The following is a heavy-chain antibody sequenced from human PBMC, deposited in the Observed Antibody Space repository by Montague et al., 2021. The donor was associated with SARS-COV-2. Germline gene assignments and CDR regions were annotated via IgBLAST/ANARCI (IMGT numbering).Heavy chain of an antibody. CDR2: IYYSGST. CDR3: ARGDVEMATIKSGGPFYHFDY. D-gene: IGHD5-24*01. Sequence: SETLSLTCTVSGGSTSSYYWSWIRQPPGKGLEWIGYIYYSGSTNYNPSLKSPVTISVDTSKNQFSLKLSSVTAADTAVYYCARGDVEMATIKSGGPFYHFDYWGQGTLVTVPS. CDR1: GGSTSSYY. V-gene: IGHV4-59*13. J-gene: IGHJ4*02.